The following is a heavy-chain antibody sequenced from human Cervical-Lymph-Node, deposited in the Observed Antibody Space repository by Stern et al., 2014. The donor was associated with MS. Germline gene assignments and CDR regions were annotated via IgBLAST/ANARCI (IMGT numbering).Heavy chain of an antibody. D-gene: IGHD4-23*01. V-gene: IGHV3-30*01. CDR3: ARAFDYGGNSVGAFDI. Sequence: VHLVESGGGVVQPGRSLRLSCAASGFTFSSYAMHWVRQAPGKGLEWVAVISYDGSNKYYADSVKGRFTISRDNSKNTLYLQMNSLRAEDTAVYYCARAFDYGGNSVGAFDIWGQGTMVTVSS. CDR2: ISYDGSNK. CDR1: GFTFSSYA. J-gene: IGHJ3*02.